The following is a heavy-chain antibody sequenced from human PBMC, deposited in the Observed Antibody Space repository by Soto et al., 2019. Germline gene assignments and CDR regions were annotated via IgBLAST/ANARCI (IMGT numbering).Heavy chain of an antibody. J-gene: IGHJ4*02. Sequence: SVKVSCKASGSTFSSSAVQWVRQTRGQRLEWIGWIVVGSGNTNYAQSFQERLTITRDMSTSTVYMEPSSLQSEDTAVYFCAALGIFGVVTPSGVWGQGTLVTVSS. CDR1: GSTFSSSA. V-gene: IGHV1-58*01. D-gene: IGHD3-3*01. CDR2: IVVGSGNT. CDR3: AALGIFGVVTPSGV.